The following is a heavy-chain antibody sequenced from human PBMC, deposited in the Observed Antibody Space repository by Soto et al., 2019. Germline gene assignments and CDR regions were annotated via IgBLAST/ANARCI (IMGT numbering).Heavy chain of an antibody. CDR1: GFTFSSYS. Sequence: GGSLRLSCAVSGFTFSSYSMNWVRQAPGKGLEWVSSISSSSSYIYYADSVKGRFTISRDNAENSLYLQMNSLRAEDTAVYYCARAGPPGSWDVLDYWGQGTLVTVSS. CDR3: ARAGPPGSWDVLDY. V-gene: IGHV3-21*01. CDR2: ISSSSSYI. J-gene: IGHJ4*02. D-gene: IGHD1-26*01.